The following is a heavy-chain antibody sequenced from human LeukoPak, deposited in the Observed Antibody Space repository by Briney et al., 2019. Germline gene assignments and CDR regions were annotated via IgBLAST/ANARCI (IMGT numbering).Heavy chain of an antibody. J-gene: IGHJ5*02. Sequence: SSETLSLTCAVYGGSFSGYYWSWIRQPPGKGLEWLGNIYESGKTDYNPSLESRLTMSIDISKNHFSLNLNSVTAADTAVYYCAREGGTWFDTWGQGTLVTVSS. CDR2: IYESGKT. CDR3: AREGGTWFDT. D-gene: IGHD2-15*01. V-gene: IGHV4-34*10. CDR1: GGSFSGYY.